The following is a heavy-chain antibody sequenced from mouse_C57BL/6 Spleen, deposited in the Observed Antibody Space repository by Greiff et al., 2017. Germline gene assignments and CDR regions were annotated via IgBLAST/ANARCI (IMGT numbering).Heavy chain of an antibody. CDR3: ARRTTHWYLDV. Sequence: QVQLKESGAELVRPGTSVKVSCKASGYAFTNYLIEWVKQRPGQGLEWIGVINPGSGGTNYNAKFKGKATLTADKSSSTAYMQLSSLTSEDTAVYYCARRTTHWYLDVWGTGTTVTVSS. J-gene: IGHJ1*03. CDR1: GYAFTNYL. CDR2: INPGSGGT. V-gene: IGHV1-54*01. D-gene: IGHD1-1*01.